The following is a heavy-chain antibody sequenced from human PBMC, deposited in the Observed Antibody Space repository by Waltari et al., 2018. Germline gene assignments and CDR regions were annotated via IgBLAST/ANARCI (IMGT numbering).Heavy chain of an antibody. Sequence: QVQLQESGPGLVKPSQTLSLTCTVSGGSISSGSYYWSWIRQPAGKGLEWIGEINHSGSTNYNPSLKSRVTISVDTSKNQFSLKLSSVTAADTAVYYCARGDFGVVIAYWGQGTLVTVSS. V-gene: IGHV4-61*02. J-gene: IGHJ4*02. CDR1: GGSISSGSYY. CDR3: ARGDFGVVIAY. CDR2: INHSGST. D-gene: IGHD3-3*01.